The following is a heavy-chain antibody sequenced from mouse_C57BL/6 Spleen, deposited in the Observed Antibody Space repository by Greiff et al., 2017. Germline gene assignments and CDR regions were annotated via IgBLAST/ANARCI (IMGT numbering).Heavy chain of an antibody. V-gene: IGHV1-52*01. J-gene: IGHJ2*01. Sequence: QVQLQQPGAELVRPGSSVKLSCKASGYTFTSYWMHWVKQRPIQGLEWIGNIDPSDSETHYNQKFKDKATLTVDKSSSTAYMQLSSLTSEDSAVYYCARGGLGSAFDYWGQSTTLTVSS. CDR1: GYTFTSYW. CDR3: ARGGLGSAFDY. D-gene: IGHD1-1*02. CDR2: IDPSDSET.